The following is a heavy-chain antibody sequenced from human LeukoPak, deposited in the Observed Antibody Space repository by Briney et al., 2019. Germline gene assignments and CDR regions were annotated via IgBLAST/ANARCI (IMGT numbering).Heavy chain of an antibody. CDR2: ISYDGSYQ. J-gene: IGHJ4*02. V-gene: IGHV3-30*18. D-gene: IGHD5-12*01. Sequence: GGSLRLSCEASGFTFSTYGMHWVRQAPGKGLEWVAVISYDGSYQNYAESVKGRFTISRDNSENTPFLQMSSLGPEDTAMYSCAKDVGGGYTAYYLDNWGQGTLVAVSS. CDR1: GFTFSTYG. CDR3: AKDVGGGYTAYYLDN.